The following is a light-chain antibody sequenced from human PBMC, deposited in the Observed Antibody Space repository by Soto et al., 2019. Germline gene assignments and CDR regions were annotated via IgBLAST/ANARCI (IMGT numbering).Light chain of an antibody. CDR2: GAF. CDR3: QQYNDWPLT. Sequence: EIVMTQSPVTLSVSPGERATLSCRASQSVRSNLAWYQQKPGQAPSLLIYGAFTRATGIPTRFSGTGSGTEFTLIISSLQSEDFALYYCQQYNDWPLTFGQGTKVDIK. CDR1: QSVRSN. V-gene: IGKV3-15*01. J-gene: IGKJ1*01.